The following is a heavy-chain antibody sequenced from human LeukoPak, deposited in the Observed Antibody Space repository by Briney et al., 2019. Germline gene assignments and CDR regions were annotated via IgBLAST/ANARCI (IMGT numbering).Heavy chain of an antibody. V-gene: IGHV4-59*01. CDR1: DGSISSNY. Sequence: PSETLSLTCTVSDGSISSNYWSWIRQPPGKGLEWIGYIYHSGSTNYNPSLKSRVTISVDTSKNQFSLKLTSVTAADTAVYYCAREGGSYYPHYYFDYWGQGTLVTVSS. CDR3: AREGGSYYPHYYFDY. D-gene: IGHD1-26*01. J-gene: IGHJ4*02. CDR2: IYHSGST.